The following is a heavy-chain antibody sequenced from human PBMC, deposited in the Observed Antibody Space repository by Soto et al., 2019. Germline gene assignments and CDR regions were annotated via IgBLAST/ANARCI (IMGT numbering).Heavy chain of an antibody. J-gene: IGHJ6*03. V-gene: IGHV4-59*01. Sequence: SETLCLTCTVSGGSISSYYWSWIRQPPGKGLEWIGYIYYSGSTNYNPSLKSRVTISVDTSKNQFSLKLSSVTAADTAVYYCARDHRCYYYYMDVWGKGTTVTVSS. CDR2: IYYSGST. CDR3: ARDHRCYYYYMDV. CDR1: GGSISSYY.